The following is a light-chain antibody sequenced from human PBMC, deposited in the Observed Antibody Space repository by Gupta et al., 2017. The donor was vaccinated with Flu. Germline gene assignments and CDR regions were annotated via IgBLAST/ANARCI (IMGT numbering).Light chain of an antibody. V-gene: IGKV1-39*01. CDR1: PNISNY. Sequence: GDRISMTCRASPNISNYLSWYQEKPGEAPKDLIYSASSLQSGVPSRFSGSGSGTEYTLTINSLQPEDFATYYCQQNYITPWTFGQGTKVDI. CDR3: QQNYITPWT. J-gene: IGKJ1*01. CDR2: SAS.